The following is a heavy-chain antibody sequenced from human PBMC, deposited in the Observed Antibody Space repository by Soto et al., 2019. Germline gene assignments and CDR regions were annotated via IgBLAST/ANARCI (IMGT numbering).Heavy chain of an antibody. CDR1: GGTFSSYA. V-gene: IGHV1-69*13. CDR2: IIPIFGTA. CDR3: APYTCNYGYADY. Sequence: GASVKVSCKASGGTFSSYAISWVRQAPGQGLEWMGGIIPIFGTANYAQKFQGRVTITADESTSTAYMELSSLRSEDTAVYYCAPYTCNYGYADYCGQRNLVPVSS. D-gene: IGHD1-7*01. J-gene: IGHJ4*02.